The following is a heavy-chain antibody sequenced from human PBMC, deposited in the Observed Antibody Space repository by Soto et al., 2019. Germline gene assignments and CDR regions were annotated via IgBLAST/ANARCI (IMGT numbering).Heavy chain of an antibody. Sequence: VQLVESGEDLVQPGGSLRLSCAASGFTFSDYYMSWIRQAPGKGLEWVSYISSSSSYTNYADSVKGRFTISRDNAKNSLYLQMNSLRAEDTAVYYCARELGGVTTYGMDVWGQGTTVTVSS. J-gene: IGHJ6*02. CDR3: ARELGGVTTYGMDV. V-gene: IGHV3-11*06. CDR2: ISSSSSYT. CDR1: GFTFSDYY. D-gene: IGHD3-16*01.